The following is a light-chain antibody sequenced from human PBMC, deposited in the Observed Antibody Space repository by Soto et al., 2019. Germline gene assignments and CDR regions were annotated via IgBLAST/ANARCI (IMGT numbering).Light chain of an antibody. CDR2: RAS. J-gene: IGKJ4*01. CDR1: QSVARD. Sequence: EIVLTQSPGTLSLSPGETATLSCRASQSVARDLTWYQHKPGQAPRLLISRASTGATGIPDRFSGSGSGTEFTLTISSLQSEDFAVYYCQQYNNWPRLTFGGGTKVEIK. CDR3: QQYNNWPRLT. V-gene: IGKV3D-15*01.